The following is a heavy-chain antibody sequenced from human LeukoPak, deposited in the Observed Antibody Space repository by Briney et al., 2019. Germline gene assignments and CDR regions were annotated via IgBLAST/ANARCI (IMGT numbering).Heavy chain of an antibody. J-gene: IGHJ4*02. CDR1: GFTFTDYW. V-gene: IGHV3-30*03. CDR2: ISYDGSNK. CDR3: ARDPHPTVTRYYFDY. Sequence: GGSLRLSCGASGFTFTDYWMTWVRQAPGKGLEWVAVISYDGSNKYYADSVKGRFTISRDNSKNTLYLQMNSLRAEDTAVYYCARDPHPTVTRYYFDYWGQGTLVTVSS. D-gene: IGHD4-17*01.